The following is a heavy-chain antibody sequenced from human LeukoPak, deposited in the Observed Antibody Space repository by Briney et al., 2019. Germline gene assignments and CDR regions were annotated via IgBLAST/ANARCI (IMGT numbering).Heavy chain of an antibody. Sequence: GGSLRLSCAASGFTGSNNYVSWVRQAPGMGLEWVSAIRSSGATCYADSVKGRFTISRDNAKNSLYLQMNSLRAEDTAVYYCARGPRGYYDSSGYYYGPRYFQHWGQGTLVTVSS. CDR3: ARGPRGYYDSSGYYYGPRYFQH. J-gene: IGHJ1*01. D-gene: IGHD3-22*01. CDR1: GFTGSNNY. V-gene: IGHV3-69-1*01. CDR2: IRSSGAT.